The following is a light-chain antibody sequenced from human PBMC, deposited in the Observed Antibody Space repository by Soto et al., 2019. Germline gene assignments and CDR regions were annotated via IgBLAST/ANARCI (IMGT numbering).Light chain of an antibody. CDR1: QSVSNNY. J-gene: IGKJ1*01. V-gene: IGKV3D-20*02. CDR3: QQRYSWLRA. CDR2: GAT. Sequence: EIVLTQSPGTLSLSPGERATLSCRASQSVSNNYFAWYQQKPGQAPRLLIFGATYRATGIPARFSGSGSGTDFTLTISSLESDDFAIYYCQQRYSWLRAFGPGTKVDIK.